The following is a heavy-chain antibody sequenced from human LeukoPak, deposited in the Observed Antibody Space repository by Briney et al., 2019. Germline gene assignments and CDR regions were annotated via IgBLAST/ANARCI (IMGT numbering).Heavy chain of an antibody. V-gene: IGHV3-48*01. CDR1: GFTFSTYS. Sequence: HPGGSLRLSCAASGFTFSTYSMTWVRQAPGKGLEWVSYISSSSSSIYYADSVKGRYTISRDNAKNSLYLQMNSLRAEDTAVYYCATVGSTGWYYFDYWGQGTLVTVSS. J-gene: IGHJ4*02. D-gene: IGHD6-19*01. CDR3: ATVGSTGWYYFDY. CDR2: ISSSSSSI.